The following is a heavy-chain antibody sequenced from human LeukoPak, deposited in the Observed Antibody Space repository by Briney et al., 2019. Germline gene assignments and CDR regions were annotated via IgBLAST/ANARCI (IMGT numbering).Heavy chain of an antibody. D-gene: IGHD3-10*01. J-gene: IGHJ4*02. CDR2: ISSSGSTI. CDR3: ARVEDYYGSGSHIDY. CDR1: GFTFSDYH. Sequence: PGGSLRLSCAASGFTFSDYHMSWIRQAPGKGLEWVSYISSSGSTIYYADSVKGRFTISRDNAKNSLYLQMNSLRAEDTAVYYCARVEDYYGSGSHIDYWGQGTLVTVSS. V-gene: IGHV3-11*04.